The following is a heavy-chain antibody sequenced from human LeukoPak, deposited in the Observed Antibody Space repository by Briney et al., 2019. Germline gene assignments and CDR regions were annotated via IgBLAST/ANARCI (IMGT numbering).Heavy chain of an antibody. J-gene: IGHJ4*02. V-gene: IGHV1-46*01. CDR3: ARALDFGGNDFDD. CDR2: INPTGGGT. D-gene: IGHD4-23*01. CDR1: GYAFSSYY. Sequence: ASVKVSCKASGYAFSSYYMHWVRQAPGQGLEWMGIINPTGGGTTYAQKFQGRLTMTRDTSTATIYMDLNSLRSEDTAVYFCARALDFGGNDFDDWGQGTLVTVSS.